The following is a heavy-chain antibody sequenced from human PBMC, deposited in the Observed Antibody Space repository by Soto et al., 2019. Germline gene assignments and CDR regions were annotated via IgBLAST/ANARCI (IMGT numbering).Heavy chain of an antibody. CDR2: ISSGGTA. CDR3: AKRTRDVYNSPIDY. Sequence: EVQLLESGGGLVKPGGSLRLSCVGSGFTFSGVFMSWVRMTPGKGPEWVSGISSGGTAVHTDSVKGRFTISRDNSRNSLYLQMDSLRAEDTAGYYCAKRTRDVYNSPIDYWGQGTLVTVAS. CDR1: GFTFSGVF. V-gene: IGHV3-23*01. D-gene: IGHD1-1*01. J-gene: IGHJ4*02.